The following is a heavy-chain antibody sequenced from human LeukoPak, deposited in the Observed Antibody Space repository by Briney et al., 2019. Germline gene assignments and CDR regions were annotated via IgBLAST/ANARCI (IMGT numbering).Heavy chain of an antibody. V-gene: IGHV3-9*01. CDR3: AKGYAPRYYDVMTGYSHHYYGMDV. D-gene: IGHD3-9*01. CDR1: GFTFDNYA. J-gene: IGHJ6*02. Sequence: GGSLRLSCAASGFTFDNYAMYWVRQAPGKGLEWVSGISWNSGDKAYADSVKGRFTISRDNAKNSLYLQMNSLRAEDTALYYCAKGYAPRYYDVMTGYSHHYYGMDVWGQGTTVTASS. CDR2: ISWNSGDK.